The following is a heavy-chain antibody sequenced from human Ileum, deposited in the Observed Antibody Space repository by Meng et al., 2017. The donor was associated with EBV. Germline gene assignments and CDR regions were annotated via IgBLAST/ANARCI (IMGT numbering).Heavy chain of an antibody. CDR1: GDPISSSNHW. J-gene: IGHJ4*02. CDR3: ARRYYGVPFDN. Sequence: QLPLHESSPGLGKPPETLSPTCAVSGDPISSSNHWWGGIRQPPGKGLEWVGTIYYSGSTFYNPSLKSRVTISLDTSKNQFSLKVSSVTAADTAVYYCARRYYGVPFDNWGQGTLVTVSS. D-gene: IGHD3-3*01. V-gene: IGHV4-39*01. CDR2: IYYSGST.